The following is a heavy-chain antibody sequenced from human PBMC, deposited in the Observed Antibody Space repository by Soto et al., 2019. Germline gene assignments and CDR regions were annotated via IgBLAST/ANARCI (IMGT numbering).Heavy chain of an antibody. J-gene: IGHJ6*02. CDR2: TYYRSKWYN. V-gene: IGHV6-1*01. Sequence: QVQVQQSGPGLVKPSQTLSLTCAISGDSVSSNSAAWNWIRQSPSRGLEWLGRTYYRSKWYNDYAVSVNSRITRNPDPSKNQFSLQLNSVTPEDTAVYYCARAKEYSSSSGMDVWGQGTTVTVSS. CDR3: ARAKEYSSSSGMDV. D-gene: IGHD6-6*01. CDR1: GDSVSSNSAA.